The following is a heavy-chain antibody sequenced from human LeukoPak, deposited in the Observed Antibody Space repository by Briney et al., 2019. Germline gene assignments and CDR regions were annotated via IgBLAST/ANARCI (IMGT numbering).Heavy chain of an antibody. CDR2: IYDSGSA. CDR3: ARHVDSPTPFDP. Sequence: SETLSLTCTVSGGSISSYYWSWIRQPPGKGLEWIGYIYDSGSANYNPSLKSRVSISVDTSKNQFSLKLSSVTAADTAVYYCARHVDSPTPFDPWGQGTLVTVSS. J-gene: IGHJ5*02. D-gene: IGHD3-3*01. CDR1: GGSISSYY. V-gene: IGHV4-59*08.